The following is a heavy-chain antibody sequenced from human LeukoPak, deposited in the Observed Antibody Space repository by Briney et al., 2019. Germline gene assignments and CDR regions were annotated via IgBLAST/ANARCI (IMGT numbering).Heavy chain of an antibody. V-gene: IGHV3-7*01. CDR3: ARGSSSWYGQYYFDY. J-gene: IGHJ4*02. CDR1: GFSFSNYW. D-gene: IGHD6-13*01. CDR2: IKQDGSEK. Sequence: GGFLRLSCAASGFSFSNYWMSWVRQAPGKGLEWVANIKQDGSEKYYVDSVKGRFTISRDNAKNSLYLQVHSLRADDTAVYYCARGSSSWYGQYYFDYWGQGTLVTVSS.